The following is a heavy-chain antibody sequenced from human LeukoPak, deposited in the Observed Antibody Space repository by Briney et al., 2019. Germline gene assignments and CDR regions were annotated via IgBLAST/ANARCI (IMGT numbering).Heavy chain of an antibody. Sequence: ASVKVSCKASGYTFTSYDINWVRQATGQGLEWLGWISCYNGDTIYAQKFQGRVTLTTEKSTSTVYMELRSLTSDDTAVYYCARDPSNTSGWYQYFDAWGRGTLVGVSS. V-gene: IGHV1-18*01. J-gene: IGHJ2*01. CDR2: ISCYNGDT. CDR1: GYTFTSYD. D-gene: IGHD6-19*01. CDR3: ARDPSNTSGWYQYFDA.